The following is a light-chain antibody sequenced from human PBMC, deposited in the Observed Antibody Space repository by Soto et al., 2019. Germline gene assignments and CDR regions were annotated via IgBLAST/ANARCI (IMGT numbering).Light chain of an antibody. V-gene: IGLV1-40*01. CDR1: NSNIGAGFD. Sequence: QSVLTQPPSVTAAPGQRVTISCTGSNSNIGAGFDVHWYQQFPGRAPKLLIYGTSNRPSGVPDRFSGSKSGTSASLAITGLQADDEADYYCSSYSSSTTLEVFGGGTKLTVL. CDR3: SSYSSSTTLEV. J-gene: IGLJ2*01. CDR2: GTS.